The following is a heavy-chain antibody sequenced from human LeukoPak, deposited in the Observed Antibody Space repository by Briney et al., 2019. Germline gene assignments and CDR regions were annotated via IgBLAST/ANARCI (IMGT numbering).Heavy chain of an antibody. Sequence: SQTLSLTCTVSGGPISSGSYYWTWIRQPAGKGLEWIGRIYTSGSTNYNPSLESRVTISVDTSKNQFSLKLSSVTAADTAVYYCARGGAASYYYYYGMDVWGQGTTVTVSS. J-gene: IGHJ6*02. CDR1: GGPISSGSYY. D-gene: IGHD6-13*01. V-gene: IGHV4-61*02. CDR2: IYTSGST. CDR3: ARGGAASYYYYYGMDV.